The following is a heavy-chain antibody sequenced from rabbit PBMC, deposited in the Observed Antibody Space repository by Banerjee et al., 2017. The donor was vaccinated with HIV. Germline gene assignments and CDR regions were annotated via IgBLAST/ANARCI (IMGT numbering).Heavy chain of an antibody. V-gene: IGHV1S45*01. D-gene: IGHD6-1*01. CDR3: ARDGYGGYGLYL. Sequence: QAQLESSGGVLVKPEGSLPISCAASGFSFSDSYWICWVRQAPGKGLEWIGCINTSSGNTVYASWAKGRFTISKTTATTVTLQMTSLTVADTSSYCGARDGYGGYGLYLWGQGTLVTVS. CDR1: GFSFSDSYW. CDR2: INTSSGNT. J-gene: IGHJ6*01.